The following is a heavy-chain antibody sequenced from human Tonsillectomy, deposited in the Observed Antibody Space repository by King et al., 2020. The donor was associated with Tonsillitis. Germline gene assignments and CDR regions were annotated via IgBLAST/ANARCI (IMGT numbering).Heavy chain of an antibody. CDR3: ARRATGIVVVPATRDAFDI. D-gene: IGHD2-2*01. J-gene: IGHJ3*02. CDR1: GGSISSSSYF. V-gene: IGHV4-39*01. Sequence: LQLQESGPGLVKPSETLSLTCKVSGGSISSSSYFWDCIRQPPEKGLEWIGSIYYSGRTYYNPSLKSRVTISVDTSKNQFSLKLSSVTAADTAVYYCARRATGIVVVPATRDAFDIWGQGTMVTVSS. CDR2: IYYSGRT.